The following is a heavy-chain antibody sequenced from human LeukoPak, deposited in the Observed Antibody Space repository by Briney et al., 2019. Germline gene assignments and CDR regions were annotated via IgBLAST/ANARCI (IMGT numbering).Heavy chain of an antibody. CDR3: ARVEYYYDSSGYFGY. V-gene: IGHV3-20*04. CDR1: GFTFDDYG. D-gene: IGHD3-22*01. CDR2: INWNGGST. J-gene: IGHJ4*02. Sequence: GGSLRLSCAASGFTFDDYGMSWVRQAPGKGLEWVSGINWNGGSTGYADSVKGRFTISRDNAKNSLYLQMNSLRAEDTALYYCARVEYYYDSSGYFGYWGQGTLVTVSS.